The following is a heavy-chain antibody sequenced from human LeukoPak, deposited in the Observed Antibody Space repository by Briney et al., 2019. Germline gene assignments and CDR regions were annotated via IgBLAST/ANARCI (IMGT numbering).Heavy chain of an antibody. V-gene: IGHV4-59*01. Sequence: SETLSLTCTVSGGSISNYYWRWIRQPPGKGLEWIGYIYYSASTNYNPSLKSRVTISVDTSKNQFSLKLSSVTAADTAVYYCATSWFGEFSWFDPWGQGTLVTVSS. D-gene: IGHD3-10*01. CDR1: GGSISNYY. J-gene: IGHJ5*02. CDR3: ATSWFGEFSWFDP. CDR2: IYYSAST.